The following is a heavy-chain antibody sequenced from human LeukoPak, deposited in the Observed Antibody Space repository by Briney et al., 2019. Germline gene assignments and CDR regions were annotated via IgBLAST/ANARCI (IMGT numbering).Heavy chain of an antibody. CDR2: IYTSGST. CDR3: ARGQDSSSWYFIDY. D-gene: IGHD6-13*01. CDR1: GGSISSYY. Sequence: SETLSLTCTVSGGSISSYYWSWIRQPAGKGLEWIGRIYTSGSTNYNPSLKSRVTMSVDTSKNQFSLKLSSVTAADTAVYYCARGQDSSSWYFIDYWGQGTLVTVSS. J-gene: IGHJ4*02. V-gene: IGHV4-4*07.